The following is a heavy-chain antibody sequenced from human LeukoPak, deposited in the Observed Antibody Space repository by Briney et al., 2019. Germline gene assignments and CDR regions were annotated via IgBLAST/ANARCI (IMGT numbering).Heavy chain of an antibody. V-gene: IGHV4-34*01. CDR3: ARTASTPGGDYYYYYDMDV. D-gene: IGHD3-10*01. J-gene: IGHJ6*02. CDR2: INHSGST. CDR1: GGSFSGYY. Sequence: KASETLSLTCAVYGGSFSGYYWSWIRQPPGKGLEWIGEINHSGSTNYNPSLKSRVTISVDTSNNRFSLKLSSVTAADTAVYYCARTASTPGGDYYYYYDMDVWGQGTTVTVSS.